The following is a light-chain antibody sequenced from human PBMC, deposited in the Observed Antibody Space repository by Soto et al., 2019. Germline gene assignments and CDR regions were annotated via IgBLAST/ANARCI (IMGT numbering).Light chain of an antibody. CDR1: SSNIGSNT. CDR2: SNN. V-gene: IGLV1-44*01. Sequence: QSVLTQPPSASGTPGQRGTISCSGSSSNIGSNTVNWYQQLPGTGPKLLIYSNNQRPSGVPYRFSGSKSGTSASLAISGLQSEDEADYYCAAWDDSLNGVVFGGGTKVTVL. CDR3: AAWDDSLNGVV. J-gene: IGLJ2*01.